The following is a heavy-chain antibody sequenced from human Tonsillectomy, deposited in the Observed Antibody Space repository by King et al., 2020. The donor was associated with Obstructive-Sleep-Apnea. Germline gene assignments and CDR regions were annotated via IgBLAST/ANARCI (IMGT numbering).Heavy chain of an antibody. CDR1: GGSISTYY. Sequence: VQLQESGPGLVKPSETLSLTCTVSGGSISTYYWSWIRQPPGKGLEWIGYIYYSGSTNYNPSLKSRFTISVDTSTNQFSLKLSSVTAADTAVYYCARGGRYCSSTSCYARGYWYFDLWGRGTLVTVSS. CDR3: ARGGRYCSSTSCYARGYWYFDL. D-gene: IGHD2-2*01. V-gene: IGHV4-59*01. J-gene: IGHJ2*01. CDR2: IYYSGST.